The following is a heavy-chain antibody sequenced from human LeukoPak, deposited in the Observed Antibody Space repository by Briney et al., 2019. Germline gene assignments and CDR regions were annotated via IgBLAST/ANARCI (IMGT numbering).Heavy chain of an antibody. Sequence: SETLSLTCTVSGGSISSSSYYWGWIRQPPGKGLEWIGSIYYSGSTYYNPPLKSRVTISADRSKNQFSLKLTSVTAADTAVYYCGARRAFDIWGRGTMVTVSS. CDR1: GGSISSSSYY. CDR3: GARRAFDI. D-gene: IGHD6-6*01. CDR2: IYYSGST. V-gene: IGHV4-39*07. J-gene: IGHJ3*02.